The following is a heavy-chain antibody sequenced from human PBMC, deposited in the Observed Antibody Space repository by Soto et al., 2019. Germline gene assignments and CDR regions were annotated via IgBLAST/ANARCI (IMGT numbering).Heavy chain of an antibody. D-gene: IGHD3-16*01. J-gene: IGHJ5*02. CDR2: ISNSGNA. Sequence: QVQLQESGPGLVKPSQTLSLTCAVSGASITSGGFFWRWLRQHPGKCLEWLGDISNSGNAYYDPSLKGRFIISLDTSKNQYSLKLNSVTAADTAIYYCATVVEGYEHIWGPWGQGTLVTGSS. CDR1: GASITSGGFF. V-gene: IGHV4-31*11. CDR3: ATVVEGYEHIWGP.